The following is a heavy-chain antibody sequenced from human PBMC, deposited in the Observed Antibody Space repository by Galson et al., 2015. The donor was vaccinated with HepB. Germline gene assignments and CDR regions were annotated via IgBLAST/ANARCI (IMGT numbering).Heavy chain of an antibody. D-gene: IGHD3-9*01. CDR3: VRGTKDLDDKLTGFDY. CDR2: ISEDGNEK. J-gene: IGHJ4*02. CDR1: GFSFSEYW. V-gene: IGHV3-7*03. Sequence: SLRLSCAVSGFSFSEYWMAWVRQAPGKGLEWVGNISEDGNEKFYVESMKGRFTISRDNAEKSVFLHMGSLTGEDTAVYYCVRGTKDLDDKLTGFDYWGRGTLVTVSA.